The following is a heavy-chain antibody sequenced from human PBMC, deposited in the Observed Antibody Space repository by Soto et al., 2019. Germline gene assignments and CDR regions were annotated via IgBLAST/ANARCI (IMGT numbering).Heavy chain of an antibody. CDR2: ISASGIDT. CDR3: AKAHAIYYYYGMDV. Sequence: EVQLLESGGGLVQPGGSLRLSCAASGFTFSRYAMSWVRQAPGKGLGWVSSISASGIDTYYADSVKARFTISRNKSKNTLYLQMNSLRAEDTAVYYCAKAHAIYYYYGMDVWGQGTTVTVSS. V-gene: IGHV3-23*01. CDR1: GFTFSRYA. D-gene: IGHD2-2*01. J-gene: IGHJ6*02.